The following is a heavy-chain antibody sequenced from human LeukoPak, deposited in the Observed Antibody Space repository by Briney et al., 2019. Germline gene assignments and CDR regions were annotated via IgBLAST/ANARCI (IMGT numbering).Heavy chain of an antibody. Sequence: SETLSLTCTVSGGSISSGGYYWRWIRQPPGQGLEWIGSINHSGSTYYNPSLKSRVTMSLDRSKNQFSLKLSSVTAADTAVYYCARDRGGYGSYYSMDVWGKGTTVTVSS. D-gene: IGHD4-17*01. CDR2: INHSGST. V-gene: IGHV4-30-2*01. J-gene: IGHJ6*03. CDR1: GGSISSGGYY. CDR3: ARDRGGYGSYYSMDV.